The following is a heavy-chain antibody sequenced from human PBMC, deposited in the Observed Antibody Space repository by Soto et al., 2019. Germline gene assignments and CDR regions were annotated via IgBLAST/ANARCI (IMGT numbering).Heavy chain of an antibody. V-gene: IGHV1-18*01. Sequence: ASVKVSCKASGYTFTSYFITWVRQAPGQGLEWMGWISAYNGNANYAQMLQGRVTMTTDTSTSTAYMELRSLRSDDTAVYYCARQNYYSGMDVWGQGTTVTVSS. CDR2: ISAYNGNA. CDR3: ARQNYYSGMDV. J-gene: IGHJ6*02. CDR1: GYTFTSYF.